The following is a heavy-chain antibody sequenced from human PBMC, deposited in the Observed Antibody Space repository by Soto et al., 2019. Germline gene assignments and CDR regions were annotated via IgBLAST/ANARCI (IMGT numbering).Heavy chain of an antibody. CDR3: ARDRIPTGMDV. CDR2: IYSGGST. J-gene: IGHJ6*02. V-gene: IGHV3-66*01. CDR1: GCTVISNY. Sequence: PGGSLRLSCAASGCTVISNYMSWVRQAPGKGLEWVSVIYSGGSTYYADSVKGRFTISRDDSKNTLYLQMNSLRAEDTAVYYCARDRIPTGMDVWGQGTTVTVSS.